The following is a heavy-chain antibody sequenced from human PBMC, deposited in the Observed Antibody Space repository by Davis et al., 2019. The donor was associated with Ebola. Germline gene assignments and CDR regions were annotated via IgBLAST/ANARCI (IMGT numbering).Heavy chain of an antibody. CDR1: GYTFTSYG. V-gene: IGHV1-18*04. CDR2: INPHNGNR. CDR3: ARAQFPTTSDH. Sequence: ASVKVSCKASGYTFTSYGITWVRQAPGQGLEWMGWINPHNGNRNYAQNVQGRVIMTSDTSTTTAYMEVGSLRSDDTAVYYCARAQFPTTSDHWGQGTLVTVSS. J-gene: IGHJ4*02. D-gene: IGHD1-1*01.